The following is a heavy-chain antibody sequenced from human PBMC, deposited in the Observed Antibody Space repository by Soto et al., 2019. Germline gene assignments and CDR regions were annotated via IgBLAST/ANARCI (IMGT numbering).Heavy chain of an antibody. Sequence: EVQLVESGGGLVQPGGSLRLSCAASGFTFRNYWMSWVRQAPGKGLEWVANIKQDGSEKYYVDSVKGRFTISRDNAENSLFLQMKSLRGGDTAVYYCARNKENDFWSGYESRSFDYWVQGTLVTVSS. J-gene: IGHJ4*02. D-gene: IGHD3-3*01. CDR1: GFTFRNYW. CDR2: IKQDGSEK. CDR3: ARNKENDFWSGYESRSFDY. V-gene: IGHV3-7*01.